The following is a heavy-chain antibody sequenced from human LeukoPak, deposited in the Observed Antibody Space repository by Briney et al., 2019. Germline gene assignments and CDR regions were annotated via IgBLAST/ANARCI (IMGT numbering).Heavy chain of an antibody. Sequence: GRSLRLSCAASGFTFSSYGMLWVRQAPGKGLEWVTLIWYDGSNKLYADSVKGRFTIARDNSKNTLYLQINSLGAEDTAVYYCARRGPSGSHYFDYWGQGTLVTVSS. CDR1: GFTFSSYG. D-gene: IGHD1-26*01. CDR3: ARRGPSGSHYFDY. J-gene: IGHJ4*02. V-gene: IGHV3-33*01. CDR2: IWYDGSNK.